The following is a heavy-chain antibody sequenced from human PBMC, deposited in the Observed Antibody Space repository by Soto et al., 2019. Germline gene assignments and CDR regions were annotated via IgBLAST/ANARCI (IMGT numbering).Heavy chain of an antibody. CDR2: VIPVLGVA. V-gene: IGHV1-69*04. J-gene: IGHJ4*02. CDR1: GGTFTSYA. Sequence: QVQLVQSGAEVQKPGSSVKVSCKASGGTFTSYAFNWVRQAPGRGLEWMGRVIPVLGVADYAQNFQDRVTITADKSTSPVYMELSRLRSEDTALYYCARDGLGTTRRYFAHWGQGTLVSVSS. D-gene: IGHD6-19*01. CDR3: ARDGLGTTRRYFAH.